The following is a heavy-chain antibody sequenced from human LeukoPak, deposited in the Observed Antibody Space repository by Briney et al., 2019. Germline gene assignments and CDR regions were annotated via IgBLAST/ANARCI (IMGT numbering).Heavy chain of an antibody. Sequence: SETLSLTCTVSGGFISSYYWSWLRQPAGKGLEWIGRIYTSGSTNYNPSLKSRVTMSVDTSKNQFSLKLSSVTAADTAVYYCAREPTYYDILTGYRHYYYYYYMDVWGKGTTVTVSS. D-gene: IGHD3-9*01. CDR1: GGFISSYY. J-gene: IGHJ6*03. CDR2: IYTSGST. CDR3: AREPTYYDILTGYRHYYYYYYMDV. V-gene: IGHV4-4*07.